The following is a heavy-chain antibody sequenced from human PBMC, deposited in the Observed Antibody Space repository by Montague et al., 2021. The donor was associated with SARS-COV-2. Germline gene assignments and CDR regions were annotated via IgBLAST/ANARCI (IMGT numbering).Heavy chain of an antibody. Sequence: SLRLSCAASGFTFSSYDMHWVRQATGKGLEWVSAIGTAGDTYYPGSVKGRFTISIENAKNSLYLQMNSLRAGDTAVYYCARGDTAMVRGYYYYGMDVWGQGTTVTVSS. CDR1: GFTFSSYD. CDR3: ARGDTAMVRGYYYYGMDV. CDR2: IGTAGDT. V-gene: IGHV3-13*04. J-gene: IGHJ6*02. D-gene: IGHD5-18*01.